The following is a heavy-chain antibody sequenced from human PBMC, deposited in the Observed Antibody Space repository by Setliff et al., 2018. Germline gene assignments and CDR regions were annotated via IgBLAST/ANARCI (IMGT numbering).Heavy chain of an antibody. CDR1: GYPFTNYG. V-gene: IGHV1-18*01. J-gene: IGHJ5*02. D-gene: IGHD6-13*01. CDR3: ARDPYSSSWYNWFDP. Sequence: GASVKVSCKTSGYPFTNYGLSWVRQAPGQGLEWMGWISGHNGDTKLAQNFQGRATVTTDTFTNTGYMELRSLRSEDTAVYYCARDPYSSSWYNWFDPWGQGTLVTVSS. CDR2: ISGHNGDT.